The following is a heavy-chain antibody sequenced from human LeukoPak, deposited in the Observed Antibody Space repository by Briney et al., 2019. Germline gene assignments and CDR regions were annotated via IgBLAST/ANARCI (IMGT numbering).Heavy chain of an antibody. D-gene: IGHD1-26*01. CDR2: ISYDGSNK. J-gene: IGHJ3*02. Sequence: GGSLRLSCAASGFTFSSYGMHWVRQAPGKGLGWVAVISYDGSNKYYADSVKGRFTISRDNSKNTLYLQMNSLRAEDTAVYYCAKLDSGFGNQHDAFDIWGQGTMVTVSS. CDR1: GFTFSSYG. V-gene: IGHV3-30*18. CDR3: AKLDSGFGNQHDAFDI.